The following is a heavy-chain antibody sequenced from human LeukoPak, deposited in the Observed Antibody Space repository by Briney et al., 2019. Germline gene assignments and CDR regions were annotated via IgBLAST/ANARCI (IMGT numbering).Heavy chain of an antibody. CDR1: GYTFTVHC. CDR3: ARDHDYGPDY. D-gene: IGHD4/OR15-4a*01. Sequence: ASVKVSCKASGYTFTVHCMHWLRQAPGQGLEWMGWIKPDSGATNFAQNFQGRVTMTSDTSINTAYMELSRLTSDDTAMYYCARDHDYGPDYWGQGTLVTVSA. V-gene: IGHV1-2*02. J-gene: IGHJ4*02. CDR2: IKPDSGAT.